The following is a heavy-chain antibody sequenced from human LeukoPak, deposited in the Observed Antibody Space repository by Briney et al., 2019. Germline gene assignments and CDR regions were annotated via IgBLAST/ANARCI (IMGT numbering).Heavy chain of an antibody. D-gene: IGHD2-2*03. Sequence: ASVKVSCKTSGYTFTGYYMHWVRQAPGQGLEWMGWINPNSGGTNYAQKFQGRVTMTRDTSISTAYMELRSLRSDDTAVYYCARDFMDEALYFDYWGQGTLVTVSS. CDR2: INPNSGGT. J-gene: IGHJ4*02. CDR1: GYTFTGYY. CDR3: ARDFMDEALYFDY. V-gene: IGHV1-2*02.